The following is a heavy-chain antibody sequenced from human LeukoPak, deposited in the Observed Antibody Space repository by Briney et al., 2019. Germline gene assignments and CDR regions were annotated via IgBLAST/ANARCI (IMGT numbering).Heavy chain of an antibody. CDR3: VFGRGYSYGYGNY. D-gene: IGHD5-18*01. CDR1: GGSFSGYY. Sequence: PSETLSLTCAVYGGSFSGYYWSWIRQPPGKGLEWIGEINHSGSTNYNPSLKSRVTISVDTSKNQFSLKLSSVTAADTAVYYCVFGRGYSYGYGNYWGQGTLVTVSS. J-gene: IGHJ4*02. V-gene: IGHV4-34*01. CDR2: INHSGST.